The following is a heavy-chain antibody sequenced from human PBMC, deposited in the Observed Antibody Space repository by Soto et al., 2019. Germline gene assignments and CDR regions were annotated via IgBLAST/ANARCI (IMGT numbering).Heavy chain of an antibody. CDR3: ARARQYSSSKHPESYYYYYGMDV. CDR2: IIPIFGTA. J-gene: IGHJ6*02. D-gene: IGHD6-6*01. Sequence: QVQLVQSGAEVKKPGSSVKVSCKASGGTFSSYAISWVRQAPGQGLEWMGGIIPIFGTANYAQKFQGRVTITADESTSTAYMELSSLRSEDTAVYYCARARQYSSSKHPESYYYYYGMDVWGQGTTVTVSS. CDR1: GGTFSSYA. V-gene: IGHV1-69*12.